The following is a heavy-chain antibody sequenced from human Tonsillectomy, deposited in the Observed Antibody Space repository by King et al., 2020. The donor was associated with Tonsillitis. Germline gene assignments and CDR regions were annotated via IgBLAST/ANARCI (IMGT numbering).Heavy chain of an antibody. D-gene: IGHD1-14*01. CDR2: IRQDGNER. CDR3: VGGITEVPGMDV. CDR1: EFTFGNYW. J-gene: IGHJ6*02. Sequence: EVQLVESGGGLVQPGGSLRLSCAASEFTFGNYWMNWVRQAPGKGLEWVANIRQDGNERYYVDSVRGRFTISRDNPKNSVYLQMNSLRAEDTALYYCVGGITEVPGMDVCGPGTTVTVSS. V-gene: IGHV3-7*01.